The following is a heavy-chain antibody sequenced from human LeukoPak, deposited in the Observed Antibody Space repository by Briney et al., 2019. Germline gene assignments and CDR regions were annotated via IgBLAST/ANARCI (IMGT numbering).Heavy chain of an antibody. J-gene: IGHJ3*01. Sequence: PGGSLRLSCAASGFTFTNYVMHWVRQAPGKGLEWVAFISFDGTIEYYADSVKGRFTISRDNSKNTLFLQLNGLRADDTSVYYCARGYDVLSGAIPDAFDVWGQGTIVTVSS. CDR3: ARGYDVLSGAIPDAFDV. V-gene: IGHV3-30*04. CDR2: ISFDGTIE. D-gene: IGHD3-9*01. CDR1: GFTFTNYV.